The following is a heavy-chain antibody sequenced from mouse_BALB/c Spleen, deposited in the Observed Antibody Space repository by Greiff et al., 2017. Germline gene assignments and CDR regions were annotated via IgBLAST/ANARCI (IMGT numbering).Heavy chain of an antibody. V-gene: IGHV1-31*01. CDR3: ARRGTGTDYAMDY. CDR2: INPYNGAT. D-gene: IGHD4-1*01. Sequence: VQLKQSGPELVKPGASVKISCKASGYSFTGYYMHWVKQSHVKSLEWIGRINPYNGATSYNQNFKDKASLTVDKSSSTAYMELHSLTSEDSAVYDCARRGTGTDYAMDYWGQGTSVTVSA. CDR1: GYSFTGYY. J-gene: IGHJ4*01.